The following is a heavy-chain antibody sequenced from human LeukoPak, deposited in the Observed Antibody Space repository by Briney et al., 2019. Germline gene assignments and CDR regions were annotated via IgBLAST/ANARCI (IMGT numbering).Heavy chain of an antibody. CDR1: GYTFTTFG. CDR2: ISAYNGNT. D-gene: IGHD3-10*01. V-gene: IGHV1-18*01. Sequence: APVKVSCKASGYTFTTFGISWVRQAPGQGLEWMGWISAYNGNTNYAQRLQGRVTMTTDISTSTAYMELRSLRSDDTAVYYCVRDGGVLFGEFPFDYWGQGTLVTVSS. CDR3: VRDGGVLFGEFPFDY. J-gene: IGHJ4*02.